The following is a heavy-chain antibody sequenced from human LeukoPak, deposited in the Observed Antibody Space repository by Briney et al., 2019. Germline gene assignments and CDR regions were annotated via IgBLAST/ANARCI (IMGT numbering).Heavy chain of an antibody. D-gene: IGHD3-3*01. CDR3: ARDRITIFGVVGINYYGMDV. CDR1: GGSFSGYY. J-gene: IGHJ6*02. V-gene: IGHV4-34*09. CDR2: INHSGST. Sequence: SETLSLTCAVYGGSFSGYYWSWIRQPPGKGLEWIGEINHSGSTNYNPSLKSRVTISVDTSKNQFSLKLSSVTAADTAVYYCARDRITIFGVVGINYYGMDVWGQGTTVTVSS.